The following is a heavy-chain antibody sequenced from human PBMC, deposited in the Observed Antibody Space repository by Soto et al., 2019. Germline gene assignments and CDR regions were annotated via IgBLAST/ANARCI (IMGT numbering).Heavy chain of an antibody. Sequence: KVSCKSSGYTFTRYTMNWVRQAPGQRLEWMGWINPDNGNTKSSQKFQDRVIITRDTSASTAYMDLSSLRSEDTAVYYCARGIATGQLDPWSQGTRVTVCS. D-gene: IGHD2-15*01. CDR2: INPDNGNT. CDR1: GYTFTRYT. J-gene: IGHJ5*02. CDR3: ARGIATGQLDP. V-gene: IGHV1-3*01.